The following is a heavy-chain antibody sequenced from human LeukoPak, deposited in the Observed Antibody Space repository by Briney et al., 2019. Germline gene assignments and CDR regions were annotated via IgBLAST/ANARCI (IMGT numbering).Heavy chain of an antibody. J-gene: IGHJ4*02. D-gene: IGHD3-22*01. CDR2: ISGSGGSA. CDR1: GFTFSSYA. CDR3: AKDPRTYYYDSSGYPFDY. V-gene: IGHV3-23*01. Sequence: GGSLRLSCAASGFTFSSYAMSWVRQAPGKGLEWVSAISGSGGSAYYADSVKGRFTISRDNSKNTLYLQMNSLRAEDTAVYYCAKDPRTYYYDSSGYPFDYWGQGTLVTVSS.